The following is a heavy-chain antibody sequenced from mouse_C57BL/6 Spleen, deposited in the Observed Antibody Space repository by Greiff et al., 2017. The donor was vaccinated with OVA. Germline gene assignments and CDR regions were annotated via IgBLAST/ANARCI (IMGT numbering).Heavy chain of an antibody. D-gene: IGHD1-1*01. CDR3: ARKEYYYGSSPFFDY. V-gene: IGHV1-55*01. CDR1: GYTFTSYW. J-gene: IGHJ2*01. CDR2: IYPGSGST. Sequence: VQLQQPGAELVKPGASVKMSCKASGYTFTSYWITWVKQRPGQGLEWIGDIYPGSGSTNYNEKFKSKATLTVDTSSSTAYMQLSSLTSEDSAVYYCARKEYYYGSSPFFDYWGQGTTLTVSS.